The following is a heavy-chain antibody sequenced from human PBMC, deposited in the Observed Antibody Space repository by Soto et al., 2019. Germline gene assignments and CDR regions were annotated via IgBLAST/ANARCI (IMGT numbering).Heavy chain of an antibody. D-gene: IGHD2-15*01. V-gene: IGHV1-69*06. J-gene: IGHJ4*02. CDR2: IMPIFAAP. CDR3: ATGARYCSGGSCYPDD. CDR1: GGTISTNV. Sequence: QVQLMQSGAEVKKPGSSVKVSCKASGGTISTNVISWVRQAPGQGLEWMGEIMPIFAAPNNAQKFQGRLTITADTSTTTVYMELSSLTYEDTAVYFCATGARYCSGGSCYPDDWGQGTLVIVSS.